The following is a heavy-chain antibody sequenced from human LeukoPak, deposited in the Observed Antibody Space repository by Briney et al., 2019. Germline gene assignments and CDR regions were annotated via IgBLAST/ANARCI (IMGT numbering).Heavy chain of an antibody. J-gene: IGHJ4*02. V-gene: IGHV4-59*01. CDR1: GGSIRSYY. CDR3: ARGTRIAVAAT. Sequence: SETLSLTCTVSGGSIRSYYWSWIRQPPGKGLEWIGYIYYSGSTNYNPSLKSRVTISVDTSKNQFSLKLSSVTAADTAVYYCARGTRIAVAATWGQGTLVTVSS. CDR2: IYYSGST. D-gene: IGHD6-19*01.